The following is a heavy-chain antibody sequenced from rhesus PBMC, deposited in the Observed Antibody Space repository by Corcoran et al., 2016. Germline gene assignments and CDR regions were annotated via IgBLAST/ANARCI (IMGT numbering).Heavy chain of an antibody. CDR1: GGSTSSSY. D-gene: IGHD2-39*02. J-gene: IGHJ4*01. CDR2: IFGSGSST. CDR3: ARERGGISSDVDY. Sequence: QLQLQESGPGLVKPSETLSLTCAVSGGSTSSSYWGWLRQAPGTGLEWIGYIFGSGSSTNYNPSLKSRVTLSVDTSKNQLSLKLSSVTAADTAVYYCARERGGISSDVDYWGQGVLVTVSS. V-gene: IGHV4-169*02.